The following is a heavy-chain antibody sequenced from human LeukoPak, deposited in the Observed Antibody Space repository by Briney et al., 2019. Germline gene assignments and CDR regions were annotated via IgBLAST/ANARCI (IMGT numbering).Heavy chain of an antibody. CDR1: GFTFSSYS. CDR3: AKKGLRLGESVI. D-gene: IGHD3-16*01. V-gene: IGHV3-21*04. J-gene: IGHJ4*02. CDR2: ISSSSSYI. Sequence: GGSLRLSCAASGFTFSSYSMNWVRQAPGKGLEWVSSISSSSSYIYYADSVKGRFTISRDNAKNSLYLQMNSLRPDDTAVYYCAKKGLRLGESVIWGQGTLVTVSS.